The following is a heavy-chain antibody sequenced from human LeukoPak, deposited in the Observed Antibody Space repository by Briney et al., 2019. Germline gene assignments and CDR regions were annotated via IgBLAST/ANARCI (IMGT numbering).Heavy chain of an antibody. J-gene: IGHJ4*02. CDR2: IYYSGST. CDR3: ARDTPGYGPDY. CDR1: GSSISSYY. Sequence: RSETLSLTCTVSGSSISSYYWSWIRQPPGKGLEWIGYIYYSGSTNYNPSLKSRVTISVDTSKNQFSLKLSSVTAADTAVYYCARDTPGYGPDYWGQGTLVTVSS. V-gene: IGHV4-59*01. D-gene: IGHD6-13*01.